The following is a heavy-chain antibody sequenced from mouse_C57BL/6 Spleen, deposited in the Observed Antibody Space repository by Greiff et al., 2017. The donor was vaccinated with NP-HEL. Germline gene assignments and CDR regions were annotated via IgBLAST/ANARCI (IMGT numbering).Heavy chain of an antibody. D-gene: IGHD1-1*01. V-gene: IGHV1-5*01. Sequence: VQLQQSGTGLARPGASVKMSCTTSGYTFTSYWMHWVRQRPGKGLEWIGAIYPGNSDTSYNQKVKGKAKLTAATSASTAYLERSSLTNEDSAVYYCTRWGITTVVATRYFDVWGTGTTVTVSS. CDR3: TRWGITTVVATRYFDV. J-gene: IGHJ1*03. CDR2: IYPGNSDT. CDR1: GYTFTSYW.